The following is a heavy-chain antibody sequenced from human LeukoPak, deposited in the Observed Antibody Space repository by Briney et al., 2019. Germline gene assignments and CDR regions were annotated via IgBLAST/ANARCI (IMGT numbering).Heavy chain of an antibody. CDR2: INFSGTT. J-gene: IGHJ4*02. CDR1: GGSISSSTYY. Sequence: SETLSLTCTVSGGSISSSTYYWVWVRQPPGKGLEWIGSINFSGTTYYTSSLKSRVTMSVDTSKNQFSLKQTSVTAADTVVYYCAREGSYHSPFDYWGQGTLVTVSS. V-gene: IGHV4-39*07. CDR3: AREGSYHSPFDY. D-gene: IGHD1-26*01.